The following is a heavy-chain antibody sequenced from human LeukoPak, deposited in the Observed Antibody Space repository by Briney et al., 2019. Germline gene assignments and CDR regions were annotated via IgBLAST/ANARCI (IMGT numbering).Heavy chain of an antibody. V-gene: IGHV4-39*02. CDR3: ARPARRLRYFDY. CDR1: GGSISTYLSY. D-gene: IGHD3-9*01. Sequence: PSETLSLTCTVSGGSISTYLSYWGWIRQPPGKGLEYIGSLYYSGSPYYNPPLKSRVTISVDTSKNHFSLKLNSVTAADTAVYYCARPARRLRYFDYWGQGTLVTVSS. J-gene: IGHJ4*02. CDR2: LYYSGSP.